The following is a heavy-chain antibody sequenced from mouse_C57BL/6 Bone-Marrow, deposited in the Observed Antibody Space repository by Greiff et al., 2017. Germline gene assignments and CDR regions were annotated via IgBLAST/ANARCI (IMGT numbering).Heavy chain of an antibody. CDR3: ARGDYGSSLGYWYFDV. Sequence: QVQLQQPGAELVKPGASVKMSCKASGYTFTSYWITWVKQRPGQGLEWIGDIYPGSGSTNYNEKFKSKATLTVDTSSSPAYMQLSSLTSEDSAVYYCARGDYGSSLGYWYFDVWGTGTTVTVSS. CDR1: GYTFTSYW. J-gene: IGHJ1*03. V-gene: IGHV1-55*01. D-gene: IGHD1-1*01. CDR2: IYPGSGST.